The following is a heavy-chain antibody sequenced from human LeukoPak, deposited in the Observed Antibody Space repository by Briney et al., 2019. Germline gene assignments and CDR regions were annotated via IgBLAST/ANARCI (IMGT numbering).Heavy chain of an antibody. CDR3: ARGAWLAPIFY. D-gene: IGHD6-19*01. CDR2: INHSGST. CDR1: GGSISSYY. V-gene: IGHV4-34*01. Sequence: PSETLSLTCTVSGGSISSYYWSWIRQPPGKGLEWIGEINHSGSTNYNPSLKSRVTISVDTSKNQFSLKLSSVTAADTAVYYCARGAWLAPIFYWGQGTLVTVSS. J-gene: IGHJ4*02.